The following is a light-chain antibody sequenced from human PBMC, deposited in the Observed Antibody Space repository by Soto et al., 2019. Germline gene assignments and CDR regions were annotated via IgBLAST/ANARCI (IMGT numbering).Light chain of an antibody. CDR3: SSYTSSRAYV. V-gene: IGLV2-14*01. J-gene: IGLJ1*01. CDR1: SSDVGGYNY. Sequence: QSALTQPASVSGSPGQSITISCTGTSSDVGGYNYVSWYQQQSGKAPKLMIHEVSNRPSGVSNRFSGSKSGNTASLPISGLQAEDEADYYCSSYTSSRAYVFGIGTKLTVL. CDR2: EVS.